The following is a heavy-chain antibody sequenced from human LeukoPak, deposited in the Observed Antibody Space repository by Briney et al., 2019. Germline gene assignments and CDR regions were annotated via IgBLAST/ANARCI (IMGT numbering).Heavy chain of an antibody. J-gene: IGHJ6*03. D-gene: IGHD2-15*01. V-gene: IGHV3-23*01. Sequence: GGSLRLSCAASGFTFSSSAMNWVRQAPGKGLEWVSAISGSGGSTYYADSVKGRFTISRDNSKNTVFLVMSSLRAEDTAVYYCARGRGRNPSGYYYYMDVWGKGTTVTISS. CDR1: GFTFSSSA. CDR3: ARGRGRNPSGYYYYMDV. CDR2: ISGSGGST.